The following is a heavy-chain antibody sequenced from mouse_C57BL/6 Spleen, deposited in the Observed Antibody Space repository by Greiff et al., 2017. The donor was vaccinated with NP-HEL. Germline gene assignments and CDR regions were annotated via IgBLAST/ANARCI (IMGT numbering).Heavy chain of an antibody. CDR3: ARSELGLFDY. J-gene: IGHJ2*01. CDR2: IYPGDGDT. D-gene: IGHD4-1*01. Sequence: VKLQESGPELVKPGASVKISCKASGYAFSSSWMNWVKQRPGKGLEWIGRIYPGDGDTNYNGKFKGKATLTADKSSSTAYMQLSSLTSEDSAVYFCARSELGLFDYWGQGTTLTVSS. V-gene: IGHV1-82*01. CDR1: GYAFSSSW.